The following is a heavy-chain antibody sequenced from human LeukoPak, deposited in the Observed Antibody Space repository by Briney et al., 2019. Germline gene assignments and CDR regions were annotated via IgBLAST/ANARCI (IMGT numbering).Heavy chain of an antibody. V-gene: IGHV4-59*01. J-gene: IGHJ3*02. CDR1: GGSISNYY. D-gene: IGHD2-15*01. Sequence: SETLSLTCTVSGGSISNYYWSWIRQPPGKGLEWIGYIYYSGSTDYNPSLKRRVTISVDTSKKQFSLKLSSVTAADTAVYYCARGGLGYCSGGSCYQGTFDIWGQGTMVTVSS. CDR3: ARGGLGYCSGGSCYQGTFDI. CDR2: IYYSGST.